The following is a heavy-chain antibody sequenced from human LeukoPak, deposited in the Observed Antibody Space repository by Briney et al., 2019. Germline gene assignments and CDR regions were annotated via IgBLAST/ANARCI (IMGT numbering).Heavy chain of an antibody. V-gene: IGHV4-59*12. CDR2: IYYSGST. Sequence: SETLSLTCTVSGGSISSYYWSWIRQPPGKGLEWIGYIYYSGSTNYNPSLKSRVTISVDTSKNQFPLKLSSVTAADTAVYYCARDRGTIFGVVIYYYMDVWGKGTTVTVS. CDR1: GGSISSYY. CDR3: ARDRGTIFGVVIYYYMDV. J-gene: IGHJ6*03. D-gene: IGHD3-3*01.